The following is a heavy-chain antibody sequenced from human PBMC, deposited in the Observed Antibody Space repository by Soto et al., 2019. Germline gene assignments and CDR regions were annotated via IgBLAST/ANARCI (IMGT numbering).Heavy chain of an antibody. CDR3: ARGPYYYNERLYYGMDV. D-gene: IGHD3-10*01. V-gene: IGHV1-69*13. CDR1: GYTFTSYG. CDR2: IIPIFGTA. Sequence: SVKVSCKASGYTFTSYGISWVRQAPGQGLEWMGGIIPIFGTANYAQKFQGRVTITADESTSTAYMELSSLRSEDTAVYYCARGPYYYNERLYYGMDVWGQGTTVTVSS. J-gene: IGHJ6*02.